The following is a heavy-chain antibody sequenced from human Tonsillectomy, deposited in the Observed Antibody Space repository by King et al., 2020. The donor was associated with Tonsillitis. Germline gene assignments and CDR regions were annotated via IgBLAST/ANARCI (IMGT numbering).Heavy chain of an antibody. Sequence: QLVQSGAEVKKPGASVKVSCKASGYTFIGYYLHWVRQAPGQGLEWMGWINPNSGGTNYAQKFQGRVTPTRDTSISTAYMELTRLRSDDPAVYYCASEAEDFWSGYYIAYWGQGTLITVSS. J-gene: IGHJ4*02. D-gene: IGHD3-3*01. CDR2: INPNSGGT. V-gene: IGHV1-2*02. CDR3: ASEAEDFWSGYYIAY. CDR1: GYTFIGYY.